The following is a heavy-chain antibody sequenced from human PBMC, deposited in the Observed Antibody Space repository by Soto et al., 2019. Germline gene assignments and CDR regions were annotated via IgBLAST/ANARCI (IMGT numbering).Heavy chain of an antibody. CDR2: ISSSSSTI. CDR3: ARDVDSSGYYNWFDP. CDR1: GFTFSSYS. Sequence: GGSLRLSCAASGFTFSSYSMNWVRQAPGKGLEWVSYISSSSSTIYYADSVKGRFTISRDNAKNSLYLQMNSLRDEDTAVYYCARDVDSSGYYNWFDPWGQGTLVTVSS. J-gene: IGHJ5*02. D-gene: IGHD3-22*01. V-gene: IGHV3-48*02.